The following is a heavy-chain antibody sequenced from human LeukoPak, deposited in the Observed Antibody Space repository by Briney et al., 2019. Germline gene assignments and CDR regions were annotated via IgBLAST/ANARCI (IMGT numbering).Heavy chain of an antibody. CDR2: IIPIFGTA. Sequence: SVKVSCKASGGTFSSYAISWVRQAPGQGLEWMGGIIPIFGTANYAQKFQGRVTITTDESASTAYMELSSLRSEDTAVYYCAREAIVVVMNYYYYYMDVWGKGTTVTVSS. V-gene: IGHV1-69*05. CDR1: GGTFSSYA. D-gene: IGHD3-22*01. CDR3: AREAIVVVMNYYYYYMDV. J-gene: IGHJ6*03.